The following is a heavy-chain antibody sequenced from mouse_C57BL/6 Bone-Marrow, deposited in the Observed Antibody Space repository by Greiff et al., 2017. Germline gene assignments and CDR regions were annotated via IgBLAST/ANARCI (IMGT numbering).Heavy chain of an antibody. CDR1: GFTFSDFY. CDR2: SRNKANDYTT. CDR3: ARYAMIYYGNCQSYWYFDV. J-gene: IGHJ1*03. D-gene: IGHD2-1*01. V-gene: IGHV7-1*01. Sequence: EVKLMESGGGLVQSGRSLRLSCATSGFTFSDFYMEWVRQAPGTGLEWIAASRNKANDYTTEYSASVKGLFIVSSDNSQSILYLQMNALRAEDTAIYYCARYAMIYYGNCQSYWYFDVWGTWTTVTVSS.